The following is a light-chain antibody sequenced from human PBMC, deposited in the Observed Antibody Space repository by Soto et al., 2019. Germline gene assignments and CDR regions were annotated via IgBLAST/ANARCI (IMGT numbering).Light chain of an antibody. J-gene: IGKJ5*01. V-gene: IGKV3-15*01. CDR3: QQYKYWPIT. Sequence: EIVLTQSPATLSVSPWERATLSCRASQSVSSKLAWYEQKPGQAPRLLIYGASTRATGIPARFSGSGSETDFTLPVSSLRPEDSAAYYCQQYKYWPITFGQGTRLEIK. CDR1: QSVSSK. CDR2: GAS.